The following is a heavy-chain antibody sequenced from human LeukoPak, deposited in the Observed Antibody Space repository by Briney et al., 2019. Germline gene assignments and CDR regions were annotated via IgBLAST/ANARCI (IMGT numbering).Heavy chain of an antibody. D-gene: IGHD4-17*01. CDR1: GGSVSSGNYY. CDR3: ARDSHRGVTTLGLNVQNAFDI. Sequence: KSSETLSLTCTVSGGSVSSGNYYWSWIRQPPGKGLEWIGYIYYSGSTNYHPSLKSRVTISVDTSKNQFSLKLSSVTAADTAVYYCARDSHRGVTTLGLNVQNAFDIWGQGTMVTVSS. CDR2: IYYSGST. J-gene: IGHJ3*02. V-gene: IGHV4-61*01.